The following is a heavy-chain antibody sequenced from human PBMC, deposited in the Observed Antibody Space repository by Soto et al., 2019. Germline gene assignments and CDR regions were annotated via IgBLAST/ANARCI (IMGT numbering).Heavy chain of an antibody. CDR3: QTGSSWSYFDY. CDR1: GFTFSSYW. J-gene: IGHJ4*02. CDR2: IKQDGSEK. D-gene: IGHD6-13*01. V-gene: IGHV3-7*01. Sequence: GGSLRLSCAASGFTFSSYWMSWVRQAPGKGLEWVANIKQDGSEKYYVDSVKGRFTISRDNAKNSLYLQMNSLRAEDTAVYYCQTGSSWSYFDYWGQGTLVTVSS.